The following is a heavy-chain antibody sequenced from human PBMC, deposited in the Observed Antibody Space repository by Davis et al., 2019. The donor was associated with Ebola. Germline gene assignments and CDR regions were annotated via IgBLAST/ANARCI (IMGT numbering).Heavy chain of an antibody. CDR3: ARGLTMVRGVTGAFDI. J-gene: IGHJ3*02. CDR2: IYYSGST. CDR1: GGSISSSNW. V-gene: IGHV4-4*02. Sequence: GSLRLSCAVSGGSISSSNWWSWVRQPPGKGLEWIGYIYYSGSTYYNPSLKSRVTISVDTSKNQFSLKLSSVTAADTAVYYCARGLTMVRGVTGAFDIWGQGTMVTVSS. D-gene: IGHD3-10*01.